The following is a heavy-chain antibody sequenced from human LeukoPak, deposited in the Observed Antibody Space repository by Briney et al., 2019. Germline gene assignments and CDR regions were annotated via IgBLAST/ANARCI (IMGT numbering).Heavy chain of an antibody. D-gene: IGHD6-19*01. CDR2: ISAYNGKT. Sequence: ASVPVSCKASGYCFTNYGISWLRPAPAQGLEWMGWISAYNGKTNYPQKVQDRVHITTATSTRTAYLELESLRSGATAAVFFARTSPVAGFDYWGQGNLVTVSS. CDR3: ARTSPVAGFDY. J-gene: IGHJ4*02. CDR1: GYCFTNYG. V-gene: IGHV1-18*01.